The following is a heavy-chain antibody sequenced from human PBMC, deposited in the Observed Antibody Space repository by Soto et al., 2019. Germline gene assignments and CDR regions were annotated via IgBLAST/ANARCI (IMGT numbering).Heavy chain of an antibody. V-gene: IGHV3-9*01. Sequence: EVQLVESGGGLVQPGRSLRLSCAASGFTFDDYAMHWVRQAPGKGMEWVSGINWNSDSLGYADSVKGRFTISRDSAKNSLYLQMDSLRAEDTAVYYCAKARLGGGEGYNDFYDYGVDGWGQGTTVTVSS. J-gene: IGHJ6*02. CDR1: GFTFDDYA. CDR2: INWNSDSL. CDR3: AKARLGGGEGYNDFYDYGVDG. D-gene: IGHD3-16*01.